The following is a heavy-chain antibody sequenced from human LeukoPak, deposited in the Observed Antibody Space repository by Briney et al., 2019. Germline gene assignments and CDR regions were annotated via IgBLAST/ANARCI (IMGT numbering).Heavy chain of an antibody. J-gene: IGHJ4*02. D-gene: IGHD2-15*01. CDR1: GFTFDDYA. CDR3: AKGSGGNCYSSSDY. Sequence: GGSLRLSCAASGFTFDDYAMPWVRQAPGKGLEWVSGISWNSGSIGYADSVKGRFTISRDNAKNPLYLQMNSLRAEDTALYYCAKGSGGNCYSSSDYWGQGTLVTVSS. CDR2: ISWNSGSI. V-gene: IGHV3-9*01.